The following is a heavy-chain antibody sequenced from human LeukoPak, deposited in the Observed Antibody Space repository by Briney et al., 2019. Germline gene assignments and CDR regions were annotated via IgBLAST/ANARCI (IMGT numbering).Heavy chain of an antibody. CDR2: IFSGGNT. V-gene: IGHV3-53*01. Sequence: GGSLRLSCATSGFTVGSNYMSWVRLAPGRGLEWVSTIFSGGNTYYADSVKGRFTISRDTSMNTLYLQMSSLWVEDTAVYFCARELTWHYYEYGGQGTLVTVSA. J-gene: IGHJ4*02. CDR3: ARELTWHYYEY. CDR1: GFTVGSNY. D-gene: IGHD3-9*01.